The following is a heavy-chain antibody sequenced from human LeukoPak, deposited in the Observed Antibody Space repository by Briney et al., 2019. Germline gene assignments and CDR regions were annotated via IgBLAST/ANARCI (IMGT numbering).Heavy chain of an antibody. CDR3: ARSGYNKNWFDP. D-gene: IGHD1-14*01. J-gene: IGHJ5*02. V-gene: IGHV4-59*01. CDR2: IYYSGST. Sequence: SETLSLTCTVSGGSISSYYCSWIRQPPGKGLEWLGYIYYSGSTNYNPSLKSRVTISVDPSKNPFSLKLSSVTAADTAVYYCARSGYNKNWFDPWGQGTLVTVSS. CDR1: GGSISSYY.